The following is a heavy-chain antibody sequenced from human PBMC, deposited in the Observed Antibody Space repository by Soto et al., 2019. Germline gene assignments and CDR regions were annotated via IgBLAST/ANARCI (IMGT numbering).Heavy chain of an antibody. CDR1: GFTFSSYA. Sequence: EVQLLESGGGLVQPGGSLRLSCAASGFTFSSYAMTWVRQAPGKGLEWVSAITASAGSTYYVDSVKGRFTISRDNSKNTLYLQMNSLRAGDTAVYYCAKANAARLLSKFLDSWGQGTLVTVSS. V-gene: IGHV3-23*01. CDR2: ITASAGST. CDR3: AKANAARLLSKFLDS. D-gene: IGHD6-6*01. J-gene: IGHJ4*02.